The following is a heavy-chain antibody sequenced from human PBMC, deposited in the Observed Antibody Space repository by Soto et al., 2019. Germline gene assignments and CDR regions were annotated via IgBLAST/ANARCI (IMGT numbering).Heavy chain of an antibody. CDR3: ARITSQWLRWYCFDY. V-gene: IGHV2-26*02. CDR1: VFSFNNARMG. D-gene: IGHD5-12*01. J-gene: IGHJ4*02. CDR2: IFSNDEK. Sequence: SGPTLVNPPETLTLTCTVSVFSFNNARMGVSWIRQPPGKALEWLTHIFSNDEKSYSTSLKSRLTISKDTSKSQVVLTMTHMDPVDTATYYCARITSQWLRWYCFDYWGQGTLVTVSS.